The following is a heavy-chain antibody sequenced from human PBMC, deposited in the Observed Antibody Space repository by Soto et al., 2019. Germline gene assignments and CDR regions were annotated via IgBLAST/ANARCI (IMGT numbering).Heavy chain of an antibody. CDR1: GGFVTSGSYY. V-gene: IGHV4-34*01. CDR3: ARVERVTATTVVDAFDI. D-gene: IGHD2-21*02. J-gene: IGHJ3*02. Sequence: QVQLQQWGAGLLKPSETLSLTCAVYGGFVTSGSYYWSWIRQHPGKGLEWIGEMSHSGGNHLPPSPKLRVTISGATSTNQVTLKMSSVTAADTALFDCARVERVTATTVVDAFDIWCPGTMVTVSS. CDR2: MSHSGGN.